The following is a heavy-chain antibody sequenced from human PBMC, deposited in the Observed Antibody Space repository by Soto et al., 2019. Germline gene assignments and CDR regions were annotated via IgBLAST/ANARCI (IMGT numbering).Heavy chain of an antibody. D-gene: IGHD2-15*01. V-gene: IGHV1-18*01. Sequence: GASVKVSCKASGYTFAIYGISWVRQAPGQGLEWMGWISAYNGNTNYAQKLQGRVTMTTDTSTSTAYMELRSLRSDDTAVYYCARVEHGVEVLLGWGQGTMVTVSS. CDR3: ARVEHGVEVLLG. CDR1: GYTFAIYG. CDR2: ISAYNGNT. J-gene: IGHJ3*01.